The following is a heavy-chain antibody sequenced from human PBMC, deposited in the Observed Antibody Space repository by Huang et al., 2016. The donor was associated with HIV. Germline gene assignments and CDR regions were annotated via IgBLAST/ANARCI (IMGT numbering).Heavy chain of an antibody. J-gene: IGHJ6*03. D-gene: IGHD5-18*01. V-gene: IGHV1-18*01. CDR3: ARGGGIQLWLLGYYYMDV. CDR2: SSVYNGNT. Sequence: QVQLVQSGAEVKKPGASVKVSCKASGYTFSSFGISWVRQAPGQGLEWGGWSSVYNGNTKLAQKFQGRITMTTDTSTSTAYMELRSLRSDDTAVYYCARGGGIQLWLLGYYYMDVWGNGTTVTVSS. CDR1: GYTFSSFG.